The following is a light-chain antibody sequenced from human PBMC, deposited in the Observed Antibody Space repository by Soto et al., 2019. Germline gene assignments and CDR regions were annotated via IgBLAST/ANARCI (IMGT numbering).Light chain of an antibody. CDR2: GAS. V-gene: IGKV3-15*01. J-gene: IGKJ5*01. CDR1: QSISSN. CDR3: QQYNTWRSIT. Sequence: EIVMTQSPATLSVSPGERATLSCRASQSISSNLGWYQQRPGQAPRLLIYGASTRATGIPARFSGSGSRTEFTLTISSLQSEDFAVYYCQQYNTWRSITFGQGTRLEIK.